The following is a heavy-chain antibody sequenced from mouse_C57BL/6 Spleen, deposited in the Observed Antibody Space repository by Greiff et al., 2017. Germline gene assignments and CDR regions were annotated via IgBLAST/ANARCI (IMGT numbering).Heavy chain of an antibody. CDR2: IYPGDGDT. CDR1: GYAFSSYW. J-gene: IGHJ3*01. CDR3: ARATVVASGWFAY. Sequence: QVQLQQSGAELVKPGASVKISCKASGYAFSSYWMNWVKQRPGKGLEWIGQIYPGDGDTNYNGKFKGKATLTADKSSSTAYMQLSSLTSEDSAVYFCARATVVASGWFAYGGQGTLVTVSA. V-gene: IGHV1-80*01. D-gene: IGHD1-1*01.